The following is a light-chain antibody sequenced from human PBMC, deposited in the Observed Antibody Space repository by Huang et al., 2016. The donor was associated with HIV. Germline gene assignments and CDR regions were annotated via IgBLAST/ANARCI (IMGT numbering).Light chain of an antibody. CDR2: LCY. J-gene: IGKJ5*01. CDR1: QSLLHSSGYNY. CDR3: MQALGTPRT. V-gene: IGKV2-28*01. Sequence: DIVMTQSALSLPVTPGEPASISCRSSQSLLHSSGYNYLDWYVQNSGQSPQLLIYLCYNRASGVPDRFSSSGSVTDFTRKISRVEAGDVGVYYCMQALGTPRTFGRGTRLEIK.